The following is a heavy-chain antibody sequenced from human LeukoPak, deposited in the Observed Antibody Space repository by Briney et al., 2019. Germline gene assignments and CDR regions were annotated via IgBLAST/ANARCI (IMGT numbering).Heavy chain of an antibody. Sequence: GGSLRLSCAASGFTVSSNYMSWVRQAPGKGLEWVSVIYSGGSTYYADSVKGRFTISRDNSKNTLYLQMNSLRAEDTAVYYCARDGIVVVPAAPGRYYYYGMDVWGQGTTVTVSS. D-gene: IGHD2-2*01. J-gene: IGHJ6*02. CDR2: IYSGGST. V-gene: IGHV3-53*01. CDR3: ARDGIVVVPAAPGRYYYYGMDV. CDR1: GFTVSSNY.